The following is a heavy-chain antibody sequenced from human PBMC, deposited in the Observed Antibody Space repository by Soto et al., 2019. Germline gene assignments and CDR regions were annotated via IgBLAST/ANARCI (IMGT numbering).Heavy chain of an antibody. D-gene: IGHD5-12*01. J-gene: IGHJ4*02. CDR3: ARRKRNIVATIRYFDF. CDR2: ISSSGSTI. V-gene: IGHV3-11*01. Sequence: QVQLVESGGGLVKPGGSLRLSCAASGFTFSDYYMSWIRQAPGKGLEWVSYISSSGSTIYYADSVKGRFTISRDNAKNSLDLQMNSLRAEDTAVYYCARRKRNIVATIRYFDFWGQGTLVTVSS. CDR1: GFTFSDYY.